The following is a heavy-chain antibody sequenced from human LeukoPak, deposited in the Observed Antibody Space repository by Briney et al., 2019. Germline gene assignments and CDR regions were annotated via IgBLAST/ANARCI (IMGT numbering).Heavy chain of an antibody. CDR2: ISAYNGNT. V-gene: IGHV1-18*01. CDR1: GYTFTSYG. J-gene: IGHJ5*02. D-gene: IGHD6-13*01. Sequence: ASVKVSCKASGYTFTSYGISWVRQAPGQGLEWMGWISAYNGNTNYAQKLQGRVTMTTDTSTSTAYMELRSLRSNDTAVYYCARPKGIAAADSFGPWGQGTLVTVSS. CDR3: ARPKGIAAADSFGP.